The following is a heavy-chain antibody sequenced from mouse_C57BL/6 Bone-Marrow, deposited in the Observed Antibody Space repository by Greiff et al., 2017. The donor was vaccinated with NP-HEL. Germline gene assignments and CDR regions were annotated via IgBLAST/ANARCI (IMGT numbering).Heavy chain of an antibody. CDR2: IYPRSGNT. D-gene: IGHD1-1*01. Sequence: QVQLKQSGAELARPGASVKLSCKASGYTFTSYGISWVKQRTGQGLEWIGEIYPRSGNTYYNEKFKGKATLTADKSSSTAYMELRSLTSEDSAVYFCARRRNYYGSDYAMDYWGQGTSVTVSS. CDR3: ARRRNYYGSDYAMDY. V-gene: IGHV1-81*01. CDR1: GYTFTSYG. J-gene: IGHJ4*01.